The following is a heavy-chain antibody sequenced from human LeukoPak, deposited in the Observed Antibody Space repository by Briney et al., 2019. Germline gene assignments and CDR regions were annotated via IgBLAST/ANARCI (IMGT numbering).Heavy chain of an antibody. D-gene: IGHD1-26*01. V-gene: IGHV4-59*11. J-gene: IGHJ6*02. Sequence: PSETLSPTCTVSGDFISSHYWSWIRQPPGKGLEWVGYIYFSGGTTYNPSLKSRVTISVDTSKNQFSLKLSSVTAADTAVYYCARDWELLSGYYYGVDVWGQGTTVTVSS. CDR2: IYFSGGT. CDR1: GDFISSHY. CDR3: ARDWELLSGYYYGVDV.